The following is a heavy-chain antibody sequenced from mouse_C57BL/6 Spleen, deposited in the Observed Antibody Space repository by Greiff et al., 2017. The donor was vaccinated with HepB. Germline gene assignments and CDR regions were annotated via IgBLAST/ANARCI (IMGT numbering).Heavy chain of an antibody. J-gene: IGHJ3*01. CDR1: GYSITSGYY. V-gene: IGHV3-6*01. Sequence: EVQLQESGPGLVKPSQSLSLTCSVTGYSITSGYYWNWIRQFPGNKLEWMGYISYDGSNNYNPSLKNRISITRDTSKNQFFLKLNSVTTEDTATYYCAREALGRRFAYWGQGTLVTVSA. CDR3: AREALGRRFAY. D-gene: IGHD4-1*01. CDR2: ISYDGSN.